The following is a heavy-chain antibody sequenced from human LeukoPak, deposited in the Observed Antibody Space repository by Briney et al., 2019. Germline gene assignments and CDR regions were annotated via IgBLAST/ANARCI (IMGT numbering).Heavy chain of an antibody. Sequence: TGGSLRLSCAASGFTFSSYGMHWVRQAPGKGLEWVAVISYDGSNKYYADSVKGRFTISRDNSKNTLYLQMNSLRAEDTAVYYCARDLMSIPFRYCGGDCYSDYWGQGTLVTVSS. CDR2: ISYDGSNK. V-gene: IGHV3-30*03. CDR1: GFTFSSYG. D-gene: IGHD2-21*02. CDR3: ARDLMSIPFRYCGGDCYSDY. J-gene: IGHJ4*02.